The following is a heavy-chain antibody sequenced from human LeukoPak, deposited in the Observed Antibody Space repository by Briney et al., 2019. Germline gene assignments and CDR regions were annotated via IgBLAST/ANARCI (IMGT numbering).Heavy chain of an antibody. Sequence: SETLSLTCTVSGGSISSYYWGWIRQPPGKGLEWIGSIYYSGNTYYNPSLKSRVTISVDTSKNQFSLKLSSVTAADTAIYYCARHEIGVDYWGQGTLVTVSS. V-gene: IGHV4-39*01. CDR1: GGSISSYY. D-gene: IGHD3-22*01. J-gene: IGHJ4*02. CDR2: IYYSGNT. CDR3: ARHEIGVDY.